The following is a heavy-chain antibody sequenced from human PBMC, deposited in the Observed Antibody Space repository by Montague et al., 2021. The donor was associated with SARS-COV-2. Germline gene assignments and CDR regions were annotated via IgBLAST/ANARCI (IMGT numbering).Heavy chain of an antibody. CDR1: GHSSVGEHW. Sequence: SETLSLTCAGAGHSSVGEHWCRSEMHKPERQSLEGIGYSYYSGNTYYNPSLKSRVTISIDTSKNMFSLKLNSVTAADTSVYYCARLRIVLFVDSTGGWIDPWGHGTLVTVSS. D-gene: IGHD3-10*02. CDR3: ARLRIVLFVDSTGGWIDP. J-gene: IGHJ5*02. V-gene: IGHV4-28*01. CDR2: SYYSGNT.